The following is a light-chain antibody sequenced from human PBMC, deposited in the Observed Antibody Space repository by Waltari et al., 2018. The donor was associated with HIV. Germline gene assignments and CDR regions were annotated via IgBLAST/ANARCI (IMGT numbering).Light chain of an antibody. CDR3: ASNRLDYTLI. J-gene: IGLJ2*01. CDR2: DIN. CDR1: STDSRFYQY. Sequence: QSALTQPASVSGFLGQSINISCTGISTDSRFYQYVSWYQQHPGKIPRLIIFDINNRPSGVSEHFSVSRSGNSASLTFSGLQSGDEAHYYCASNRLDYTLIFGGGTKLTVL. V-gene: IGLV2-14*03.